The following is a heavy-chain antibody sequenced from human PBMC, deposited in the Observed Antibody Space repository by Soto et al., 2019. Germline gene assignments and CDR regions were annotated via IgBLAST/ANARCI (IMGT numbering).Heavy chain of an antibody. CDR3: ARELLNDYIWGSLGF. V-gene: IGHV3-11*01. CDR1: GFSLSDHY. J-gene: IGHJ4*02. Sequence: QVLLLESGGDLVKPGGSLRLSCAASGFSLSDHYMAWVRQTPGKGLEWLSYISPSGNTIYYADSVKGRFTVSRDNAKNSLFLQMNTVRAEYTAVYYCARELLNDYIWGSLGFWGQGTLVSVSS. CDR2: ISPSGNTI. D-gene: IGHD3-16*01.